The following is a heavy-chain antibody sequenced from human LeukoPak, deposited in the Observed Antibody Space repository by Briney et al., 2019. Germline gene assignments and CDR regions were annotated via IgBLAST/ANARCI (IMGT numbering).Heavy chain of an antibody. CDR2: IIPIFGTA. D-gene: IGHD4-17*01. CDR3: ARGPDYGDPFVLDY. V-gene: IGHV1-69*05. Sequence: GASVKVSCKASGDTFSSYAISWVRQAPGQGLEWMGGIIPIFGTANYAQKFQGRVTITTDESTSTAYMELSSLRSEDTAVYYCARGPDYGDPFVLDYWGQGTLVTVSS. CDR1: GDTFSSYA. J-gene: IGHJ4*02.